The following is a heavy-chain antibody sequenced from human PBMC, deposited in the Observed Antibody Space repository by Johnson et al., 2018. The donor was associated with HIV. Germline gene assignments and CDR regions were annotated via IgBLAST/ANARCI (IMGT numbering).Heavy chain of an antibody. CDR3: ARDRPPGATLSDAFDI. CDR1: GFTFTNAW. D-gene: IGHD1-26*01. J-gene: IGHJ3*02. CDR2: ISYDGSNK. Sequence: QVQLVESGGCLVKPGGSLRLSCAASGFTFTNAWLSWVRQAPGKGLEWVAVISYDGSNKYYADSVKGRFTIFRDNSKNTLYLQMNSLRAEDTAVYYCARDRPPGATLSDAFDIWGQGTMVTVSS. V-gene: IGHV3-30*03.